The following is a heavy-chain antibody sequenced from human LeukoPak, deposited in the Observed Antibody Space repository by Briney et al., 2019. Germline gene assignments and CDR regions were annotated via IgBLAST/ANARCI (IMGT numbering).Heavy chain of an antibody. CDR2: ISSSSSYI. Sequence: GSLRLSCAASGFTFSSYSMNWVRQAPGKGLEWVSSISSSSSYIYYADSVKGRFTISRDNAKNSLYLQMNSLRAEDTAVYYCARVYDSSGYYYVGHAFDIWGQGTMVTVSS. D-gene: IGHD3-22*01. V-gene: IGHV3-21*01. CDR1: GFTFSSYS. CDR3: ARVYDSSGYYYVGHAFDI. J-gene: IGHJ3*02.